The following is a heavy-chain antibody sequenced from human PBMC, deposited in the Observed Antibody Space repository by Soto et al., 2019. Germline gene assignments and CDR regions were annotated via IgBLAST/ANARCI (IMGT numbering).Heavy chain of an antibody. CDR1: GFTFSSYA. V-gene: IGHV3-23*01. Sequence: PGGSLRLSCAASGFTFSSYAMSWVRQAPGKGLEWVSAISGSGGSTYYADSVTGRFTISRDNSKNTLYLQMHSLTAEDTAVYYCAKDQARRITIFGVVIIPVGDASPPQPWFDPWGQGNLGTVAS. J-gene: IGHJ5*02. CDR3: AKDQARRITIFGVVIIPVGDASPPQPWFDP. CDR2: ISGSGGST. D-gene: IGHD3-3*01.